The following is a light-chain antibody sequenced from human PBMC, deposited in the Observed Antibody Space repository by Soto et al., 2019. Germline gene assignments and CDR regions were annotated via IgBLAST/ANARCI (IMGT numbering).Light chain of an antibody. Sequence: EIVLTQSPGTLSLSPGERATLSCRASQSVSSSYLAWYQQKPGQAPRLLINGASSRATGIPDRFSGSGSGTDFTLTISRLEPEDFAVYYCQQSGSSPTFGQGTKVEIE. V-gene: IGKV3-20*01. J-gene: IGKJ1*01. CDR1: QSVSSSY. CDR3: QQSGSSPT. CDR2: GAS.